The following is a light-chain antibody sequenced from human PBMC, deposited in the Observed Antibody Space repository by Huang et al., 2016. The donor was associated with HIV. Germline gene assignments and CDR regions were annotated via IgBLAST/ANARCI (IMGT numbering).Light chain of an antibody. V-gene: IGKV1-6*01. CDR1: QGIRND. Sequence: IQMTQSPSSLSASVGERVTLTCRASQGIRNDLGWYQQKPGKAPKLLIYASSSLQRGVPARFSGSGSGTDFTLTISSLQPEDFATYYCLQDYNYTFTFGPGTKVDIK. CDR2: ASS. CDR3: LQDYNYTFT. J-gene: IGKJ3*01.